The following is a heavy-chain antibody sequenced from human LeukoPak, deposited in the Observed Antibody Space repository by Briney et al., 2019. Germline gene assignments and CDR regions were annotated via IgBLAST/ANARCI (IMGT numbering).Heavy chain of an antibody. CDR3: VRGDRYFFDY. CDR2: IGNTGRTI. J-gene: IGHJ4*02. D-gene: IGHD1-14*01. Sequence: GGSLRLSCAASGFRFSSYEMNWVRQAPGRWLEWVSYIGNTGRTIYYVDSVKGRFTVSRDNAKNSLYLQMNSLRAEDTAIYYCVRGDRYFFDYWGQGTLVTVSS. V-gene: IGHV3-48*03. CDR1: GFRFSSYE.